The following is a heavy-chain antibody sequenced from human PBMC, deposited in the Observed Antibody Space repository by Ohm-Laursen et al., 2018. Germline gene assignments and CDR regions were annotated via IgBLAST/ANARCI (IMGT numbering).Heavy chain of an antibody. J-gene: IGHJ4*02. V-gene: IGHV3-66*01. CDR2: IYIGDNT. Sequence: SLRLSCSASGFTLNSYGIHWVRQAPGKGLEWVSVIYIGDNTYYADSVKGRFTISRDNSKNTLYLQMNSLRGEDTAVYYCARDQYSGWYSDYWGQGTLVTVSS. D-gene: IGHD6-19*01. CDR3: ARDQYSGWYSDY. CDR1: GFTLNSYG.